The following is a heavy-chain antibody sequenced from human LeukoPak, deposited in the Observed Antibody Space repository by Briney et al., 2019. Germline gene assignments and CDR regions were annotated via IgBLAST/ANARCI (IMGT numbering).Heavy chain of an antibody. CDR2: ISAYNGNT. J-gene: IGHJ4*02. D-gene: IGHD1-26*01. CDR3: ARDLIVGATLNFDY. Sequence: ASVKVSCKASGYTFTSYGISWARQAPGQGLEWMGWISAYNGNTNYAQKLQGRVTMTTDTSTSTAYMELRSLRADDTAVYYCARDLIVGATLNFDYWGQGTLVTVSS. CDR1: GYTFTSYG. V-gene: IGHV1-18*01.